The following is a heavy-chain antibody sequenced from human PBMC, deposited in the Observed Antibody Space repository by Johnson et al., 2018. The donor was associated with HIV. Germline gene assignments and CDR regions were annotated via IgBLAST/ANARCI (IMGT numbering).Heavy chain of an antibody. D-gene: IGHD1-26*01. CDR1: GFTVSSNY. V-gene: IGHV3-53*01. Sequence: VQLVESGGGLIQPGGSLRLSCAASGFTVSSNYMSWVRQAPGKGLEWVSVIYSGGSTYYADSVKGRFTISRDNSKNTLYLQMNSLRAEDTAVYYWASHGGSIVGATLHAFEIWGQGTMVTVSS. CDR3: ASHGGSIVGATLHAFEI. CDR2: IYSGGST. J-gene: IGHJ3*02.